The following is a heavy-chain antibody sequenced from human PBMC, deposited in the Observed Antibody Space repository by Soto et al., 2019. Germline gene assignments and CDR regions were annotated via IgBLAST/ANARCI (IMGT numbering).Heavy chain of an antibody. D-gene: IGHD6-19*01. CDR2: VYHTGIT. V-gene: IGHV4-59*13. Sequence: SETLSLTCDVSGASITTYYCSWIRQAPGKGLEWIGNVYHTGITDYNSSLRSRVTISVDTSKNQFSLNMNSVTAADTAVYYCARRLFGSGWTLDSWGQGALVSGLL. CDR3: ARRLFGSGWTLDS. J-gene: IGHJ4*02. CDR1: GASITTYY.